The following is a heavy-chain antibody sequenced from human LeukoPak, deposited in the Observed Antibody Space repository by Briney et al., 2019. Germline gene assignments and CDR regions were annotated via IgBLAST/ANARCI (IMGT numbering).Heavy chain of an antibody. Sequence: ASVKVSCKASGYTFTSYDINWVRQATGQGLEWMGWMNPNSGNTGYAQKFQGRVTMTRNTSISIAYMELSSLRSEDTAVYYCARDSSSWYGRYYYYYGMDVWGQGTTVTVSS. J-gene: IGHJ6*02. CDR3: ARDSSSWYGRYYYYYGMDV. V-gene: IGHV1-8*01. CDR2: MNPNSGNT. D-gene: IGHD6-13*01. CDR1: GYTFTSYD.